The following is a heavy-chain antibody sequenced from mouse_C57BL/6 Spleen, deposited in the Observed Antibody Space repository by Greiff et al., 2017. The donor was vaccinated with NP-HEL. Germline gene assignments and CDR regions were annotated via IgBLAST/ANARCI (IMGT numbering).Heavy chain of an antibody. CDR2: IYPGDGDT. V-gene: IGHV1-82*01. CDR1: GYAFSSSW. Sequence: QVTLKVCGPELVKPGASVKISCKASGYAFSSSWMNWVKQRPGKGLEWIGRIYPGDGDTNYNGKFKGKATLTADKSSSTAYMQLSSLTSEDSAVYFCAKITTVAYYFDYWGQGTTLTVSS. J-gene: IGHJ2*01. D-gene: IGHD1-1*01. CDR3: AKITTVAYYFDY.